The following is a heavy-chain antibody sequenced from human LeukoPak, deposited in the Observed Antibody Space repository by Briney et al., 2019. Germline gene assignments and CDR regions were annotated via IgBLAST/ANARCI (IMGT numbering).Heavy chain of an antibody. Sequence: ASVKVSCKASGYTFTSYDINWVRQATGQGLEWMGWMNPNSGNTDYAQKFQGRVTMTRNTPISTAYMELSSLRSEDTAVYYCARQSYGYHYYYMVVWGKGTTVTVSS. J-gene: IGHJ6*03. D-gene: IGHD5-18*01. CDR2: MNPNSGNT. CDR1: GYTFTSYD. CDR3: ARQSYGYHYYYMVV. V-gene: IGHV1-8*01.